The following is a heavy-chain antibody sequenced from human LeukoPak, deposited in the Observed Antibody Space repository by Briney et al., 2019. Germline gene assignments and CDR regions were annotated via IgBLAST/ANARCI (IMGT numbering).Heavy chain of an antibody. CDR1: GFTFSTYA. CDR2: IRGRGDNT. CDR3: AKDDEGGCSSTSCYKWFDP. D-gene: IGHD2-2*02. J-gene: IGHJ5*02. V-gene: IGHV3-23*01. Sequence: PGGSLRLSCAASGFTFSTYAVTWVRQAPGKGLEGVSSIRGRGDNTYYADSVKGRFTISRDNSKNTLYLQMNSLRAEDTAVYYCAKDDEGGCSSTSCYKWFDPSGQGTLVTVSS.